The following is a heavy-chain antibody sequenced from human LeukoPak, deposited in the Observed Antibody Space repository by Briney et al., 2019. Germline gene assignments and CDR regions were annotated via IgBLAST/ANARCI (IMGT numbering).Heavy chain of an antibody. CDR3: ARTSNSYCSGGSCVDRHAFGI. V-gene: IGHV1-2*02. CDR2: INPNSGGT. CDR1: GYTFTGYY. D-gene: IGHD2-15*01. Sequence: ASVKVSCKASGYTFTGYYMHWVRQAPGQGLEWMGWINPNSGGTNYAQKFQGRVTMTRDTSISTAYMELSRLRSDDTAVYYCARTSNSYCSGGSCVDRHAFGIWGQGTMVTVSS. J-gene: IGHJ3*02.